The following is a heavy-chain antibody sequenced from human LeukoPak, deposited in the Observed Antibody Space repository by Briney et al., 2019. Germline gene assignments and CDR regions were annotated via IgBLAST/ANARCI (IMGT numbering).Heavy chain of an antibody. CDR1: GYTFSDYY. CDR3: ARGWELSI. V-gene: IGHV1-2*02. D-gene: IGHD3-10*01. Sequence: ASVKVSCRASGYTFSDYYMHWVRQAPGQGLEWMGWINPNSGGTNYAQKFQGRVTMTRDTSISTAYMELRSLRSDDTALYYCARGWELSIWGQGTMVTVSS. CDR2: INPNSGGT. J-gene: IGHJ3*02.